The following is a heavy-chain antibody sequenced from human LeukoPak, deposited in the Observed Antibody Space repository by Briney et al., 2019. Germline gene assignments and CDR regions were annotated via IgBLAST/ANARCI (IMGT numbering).Heavy chain of an antibody. D-gene: IGHD2-21*02. CDR3: ARDPPAYCGGDCYPFAY. CDR1: GFTVSSNY. J-gene: IGHJ4*02. V-gene: IGHV3-66*01. CDR2: IYSGGST. Sequence: GGSLRLSGAASGFTVSSNYMSWVRKAPGKGLEWVSVIYSGGSTYYADSVKGRFTISRDNSKNTLYLQMNSLRAEDTAVYYCARDPPAYCGGDCYPFAYWGQGTLVTVSS.